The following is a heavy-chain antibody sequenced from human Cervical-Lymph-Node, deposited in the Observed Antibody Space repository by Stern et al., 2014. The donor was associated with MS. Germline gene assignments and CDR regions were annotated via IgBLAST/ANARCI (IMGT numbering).Heavy chain of an antibody. CDR3: ARSTLAARPDFDY. J-gene: IGHJ4*02. D-gene: IGHD6-6*01. Sequence: VKLVESGPGLVKPSRTLSLTCTVSGDSLSSGNYYCTWIRQHPGEGLEWIGDIYYTGSTQYNPSLKSRVTISVDTSKNQFSLKLTSVTAADTAVYYCARSTLAARPDFDYWGQGTLVTVSA. CDR2: IYYTGST. CDR1: GDSLSSGNYY. V-gene: IGHV4-31*03.